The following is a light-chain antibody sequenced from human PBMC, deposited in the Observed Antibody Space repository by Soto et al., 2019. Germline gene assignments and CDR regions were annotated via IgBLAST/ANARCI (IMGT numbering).Light chain of an antibody. CDR1: SGDVGSYNL. CDR2: EVN. J-gene: IGLJ2*01. V-gene: IGLV2-23*02. Sequence: QSALTQPASVSGSPGQSITISCTGTSGDVGSYNLVSWYQQHPGKAPKLVIYEVNQRPSGVSDRFSGSRFGNTASLTISGLQAEDEADYYCCSYAGSGTLSVVFGGGTKVTVL. CDR3: CSYAGSGTLSVV.